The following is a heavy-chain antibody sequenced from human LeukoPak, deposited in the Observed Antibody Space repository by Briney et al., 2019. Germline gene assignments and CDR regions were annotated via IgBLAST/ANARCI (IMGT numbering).Heavy chain of an antibody. J-gene: IGHJ4*02. D-gene: IGHD6-6*01. Sequence: SETLSLTCTVSGGSISSYYWSWIRQPPGKGLEWIGYIYYSGSTNYNPSLKSRVTISVDTSKNQFSLKLSSVPAADTAVYYCARMTARLYRGFDYWGQGTLVTVSS. V-gene: IGHV4-59*01. CDR1: GGSISSYY. CDR3: ARMTARLYRGFDY. CDR2: IYYSGST.